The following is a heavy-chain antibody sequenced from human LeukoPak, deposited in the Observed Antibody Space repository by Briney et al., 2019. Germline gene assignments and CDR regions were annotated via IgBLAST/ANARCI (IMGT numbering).Heavy chain of an antibody. CDR1: GGSISSGSYY. J-gene: IGHJ4*02. V-gene: IGHV4-61*02. CDR3: ARDNTPGVLFDY. Sequence: PSQTLSLTCTVSGGSISSGSYYWSWIRRPAGKGLEWIGRIYTSGSTNYNPSLKSRVTISVDTSKNQFSLKLSSVTAADTAVYYCARDNTPGVLFDYWGQGTLVTVSS. D-gene: IGHD4/OR15-4a*01. CDR2: IYTSGST.